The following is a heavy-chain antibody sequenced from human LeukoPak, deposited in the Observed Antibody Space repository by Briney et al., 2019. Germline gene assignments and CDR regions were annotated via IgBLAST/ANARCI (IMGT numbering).Heavy chain of an antibody. Sequence: TSETLSLTCAVYGGSFSGYYWSWIRQPPGKGLEWIGEINHRGSTNYNPSLKSRVTISVDTSKNQFSLKLSSVTAADTAVYYCAGGYQIPRDWGQGTLVTVSS. CDR3: AGGYQIPRD. J-gene: IGHJ4*02. CDR1: GGSFSGYY. D-gene: IGHD2-21*01. CDR2: INHRGST. V-gene: IGHV4-34*01.